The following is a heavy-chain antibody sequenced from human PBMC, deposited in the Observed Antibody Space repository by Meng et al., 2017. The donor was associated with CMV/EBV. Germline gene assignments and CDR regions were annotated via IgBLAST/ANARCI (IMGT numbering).Heavy chain of an antibody. D-gene: IGHD4/OR15-4a*01. V-gene: IGHV4-61*01. CDR2: IYHSGST. Sequence: QVQVQKAGPGLVKPSESLSLTWSVSGGSVSSGSYYWTWIRQPRGKGLEWIGYIYHSGSTNYNPSLKSRVTISVDASRDQFSLRLSSVTAADTAVYYCARCTNYFDPWGQGTLVTVSS. J-gene: IGHJ5*02. CDR3: ARCTNYFDP. CDR1: GGSVSSGSYY.